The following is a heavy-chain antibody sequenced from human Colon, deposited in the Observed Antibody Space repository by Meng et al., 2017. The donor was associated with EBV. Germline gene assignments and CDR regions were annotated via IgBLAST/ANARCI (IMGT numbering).Heavy chain of an antibody. CDR1: GDSISSTDYY. V-gene: IGHV4-30-4*01. CDR2: IYYSGSR. D-gene: IGHD3-22*01. CDR3: ARVTGKIYYDGSGYPEAFDY. Sequence: QVQLQESGPRLVKPSQTLSLTCTVSGDSISSTDYYWSWVRQPPGKGLEWTGYIYYSGSRYYNPSLKSRVTISVDTSKNQFSLKLSSVTAADTAVYYCARVTGKIYYDGSGYPEAFDYWGQGTLVTVSS. J-gene: IGHJ4*02.